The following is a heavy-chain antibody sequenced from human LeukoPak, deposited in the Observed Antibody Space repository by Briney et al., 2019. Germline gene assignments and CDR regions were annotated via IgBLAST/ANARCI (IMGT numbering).Heavy chain of an antibody. CDR3: ARDLLDTTGYALGY. CDR1: GDSVSSNSAA. CDR2: TYYRSKWFN. V-gene: IGHV6-1*01. J-gene: IGHJ4*02. D-gene: IGHD1-1*01. Sequence: SQTLSLTRAISGDSVSSNSAAWNWIRQSPSRGLEWLGRTYYRSKWFNDYAVSVERRITINPDTSKNQFSLQLNSVTPEDAAVYYCARDLLDTTGYALGYWGQGTLVTVSS.